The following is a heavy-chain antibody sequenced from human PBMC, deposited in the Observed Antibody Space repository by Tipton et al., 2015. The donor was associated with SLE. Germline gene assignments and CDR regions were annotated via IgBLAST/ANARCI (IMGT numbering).Heavy chain of an antibody. V-gene: IGHV4-31*03. Sequence: TLSLTCTVSGGSISSGGYYWSWIRQHPVKGLEWIGYISYSGTTYSNPSLKSRVTISVDTSKNQFSLKLASVTAADTAVYFCVSAVSSLELYPPDAFDIWGQGTMVTVSS. CDR1: GGSISSGGYY. D-gene: IGHD3-10*01. CDR3: VSAVSSLELYPPDAFDI. CDR2: ISYSGTT. J-gene: IGHJ3*02.